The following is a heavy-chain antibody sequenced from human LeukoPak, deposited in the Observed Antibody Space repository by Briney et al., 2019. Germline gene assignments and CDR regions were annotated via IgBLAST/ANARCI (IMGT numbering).Heavy chain of an antibody. CDR1: GGSISSSSYY. J-gene: IGHJ5*02. Sequence: SETLSLTCTVSGGSISSSSYYWGWIRQPPGKGLEWIGSIYYSGSTYYNPSLKSRVTISVDTSKNQFSLKLSSVTAADTAVYYCAREGSSSWRAMRFDPWGQGTLVTVSS. D-gene: IGHD6-13*01. CDR3: AREGSSSWRAMRFDP. CDR2: IYYSGST. V-gene: IGHV4-39*02.